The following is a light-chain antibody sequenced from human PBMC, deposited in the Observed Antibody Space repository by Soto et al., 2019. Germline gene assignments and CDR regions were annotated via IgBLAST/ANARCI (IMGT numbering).Light chain of an antibody. CDR3: QQYGSSPLT. V-gene: IGKV3-20*01. CDR2: AAS. J-gene: IGKJ4*01. CDR1: ETVKSDY. Sequence: EIVLTQSPGTLSLSPGERATLSCRASETVKSDYLAWYQQKPGRPPRLLIYAASTRATGIPDRFSGSGSGTDFTLAVSRLEPEDFVVYSCQQYGSSPLTFGGGTKVEI.